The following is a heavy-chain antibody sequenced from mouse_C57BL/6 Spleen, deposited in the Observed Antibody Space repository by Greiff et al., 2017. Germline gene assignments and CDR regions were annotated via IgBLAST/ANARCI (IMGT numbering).Heavy chain of an antibody. V-gene: IGHV1-4*01. CDR1: GYTFPSYT. D-gene: IGHD1-1*01. Sequence: VQLQQSGAELARPGASVKMSCKASGYTFPSYTMHWVKQRPGQGLEWIGYINPSSGYTKYNQKFKDKATLTAYKSSSTAYMQLSSLPSEDSAVYYCAIYGSSYEGDYWGQGTTLTVSS. CDR2: INPSSGYT. J-gene: IGHJ2*01. CDR3: AIYGSSYEGDY.